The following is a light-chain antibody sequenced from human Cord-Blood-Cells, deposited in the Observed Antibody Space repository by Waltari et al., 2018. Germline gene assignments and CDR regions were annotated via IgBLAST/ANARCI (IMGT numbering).Light chain of an antibody. V-gene: IGKV1-33*01. CDR1: QDISNY. Sequence: DIQMTQSPSSLSASVGDRVTITCQASQDISNYLNWYHQKPGKAPKLLIYDASNLETGVPSRFSGSGSGTDFTITISSLQPEDIATYYCQQYDNLRLFTFGPGTKVDIK. CDR2: DAS. J-gene: IGKJ3*01. CDR3: QQYDNLRLFT.